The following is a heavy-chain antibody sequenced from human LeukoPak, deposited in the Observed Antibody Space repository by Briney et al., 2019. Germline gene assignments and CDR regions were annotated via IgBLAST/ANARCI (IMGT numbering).Heavy chain of an antibody. CDR1: GYTFTSYG. Sequence: VASVKVSCKASGYTFTSYGISWVRQAPGQGLEWMGWISAYNGNTNYAQKLQGRVTMTTDTSTSTAYMELRSLRSDDTAVYYCARDWYCSSTSCYRHYSDYWGQGTLVTVSS. CDR2: ISAYNGNT. J-gene: IGHJ4*02. D-gene: IGHD2-2*02. V-gene: IGHV1-18*01. CDR3: ARDWYCSSTSCYRHYSDY.